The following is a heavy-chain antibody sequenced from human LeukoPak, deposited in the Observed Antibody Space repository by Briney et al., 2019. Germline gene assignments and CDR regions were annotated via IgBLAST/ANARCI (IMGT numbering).Heavy chain of an antibody. D-gene: IGHD3-10*02. J-gene: IGHJ2*01. V-gene: IGHV3-21*01. CDR3: ARDLDKITTLDWYFDL. Sequence: GGSLRLSCAASGFTFSSYSMNWVRQAPGKGLEWVSSISSSSSYIYYVDSVKGRFTISRDNAKNSLYLQMNSLRAEDTAVYYCARDLDKITTLDWYFDLWGRGTLVTVSS. CDR2: ISSSSSYI. CDR1: GFTFSSYS.